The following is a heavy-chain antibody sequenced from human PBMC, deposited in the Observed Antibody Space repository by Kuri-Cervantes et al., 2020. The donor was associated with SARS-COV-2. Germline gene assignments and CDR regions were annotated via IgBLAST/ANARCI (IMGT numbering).Heavy chain of an antibody. CDR3: ARDSSRITIFGVVTRYGMDV. V-gene: IGHV3-48*03. D-gene: IGHD3-3*01. CDR1: GFTFSSYE. CDR2: ISSRGSTI. J-gene: IGHJ6*02. Sequence: GESLKISCAASGFTFSSYEMNWVRQAPGKGLEWVSYISSRGSTIYYADTVKGRFTIYRDNAKNSLYLQMNSLRAEDTAVYYCARDSSRITIFGVVTRYGMDVWGQGTTVTVSS.